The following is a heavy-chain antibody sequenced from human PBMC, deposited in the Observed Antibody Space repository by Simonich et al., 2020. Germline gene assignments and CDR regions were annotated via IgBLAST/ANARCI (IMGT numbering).Heavy chain of an antibody. V-gene: IGHV1-2*02. D-gene: IGHD7-27*01. CDR1: GYTFTGYY. Sequence: QVQLVQSGAEVKKPGASVTVSCKASGYTFTGYYRHWVRQAPGQGLEWMGWINPNSGGTNYAQKCQGRVTITRDTSISTAYMELSRLRSDDTAVDYCARGRLTGDKGAFDIWGQGTMVTVSS. CDR3: ARGRLTGDKGAFDI. J-gene: IGHJ3*02. CDR2: INPNSGGT.